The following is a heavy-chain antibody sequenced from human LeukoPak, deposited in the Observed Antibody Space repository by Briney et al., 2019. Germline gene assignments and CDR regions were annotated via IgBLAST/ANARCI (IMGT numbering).Heavy chain of an antibody. Sequence: SETLSLTCTVSGASVSTYYWSWIRQPPGKGLEWIAYIYYSGSTNYNPSLKSRVTMSVDTSKNQFSLMLSSVTAADTAAYYCARDTGSYYFDYWGQGTLVTVSS. J-gene: IGHJ4*02. CDR1: GASVSTYY. CDR2: IYYSGST. D-gene: IGHD1-26*01. CDR3: ARDTGSYYFDY. V-gene: IGHV4-59*02.